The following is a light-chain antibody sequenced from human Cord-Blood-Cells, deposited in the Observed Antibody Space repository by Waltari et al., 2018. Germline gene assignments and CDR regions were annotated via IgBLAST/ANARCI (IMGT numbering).Light chain of an antibody. V-gene: IGKV1-39*01. J-gene: IGKJ3*01. CDR2: AAP. CDR1: QSISSY. Sequence: DIQMTQSPSSLSASVGDRVTITCRASQSISSYLNWYQQKPGKVPKLLIYAAPSLQSGVPSSFSGSGSGTDFTITISSLQPEDFATYYYQQSYSTPPITFGPGTKVDIK. CDR3: QQSYSTPPIT.